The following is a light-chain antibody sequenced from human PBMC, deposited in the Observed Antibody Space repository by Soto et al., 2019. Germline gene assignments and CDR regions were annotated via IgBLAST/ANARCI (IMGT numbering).Light chain of an antibody. CDR3: QQYNNWRFT. CDR2: GAS. J-gene: IGKJ3*01. V-gene: IGKV3-15*01. Sequence: EIVMTQSPATLSVSPGERATLSCRSSQSVSSNLAWYQQKPGQAPRLLIYGASTRATGIPARFSGSGSGTEFTLTISSLQSEDFAVYYCQQYNNWRFTVGRGTKVDIK. CDR1: QSVSSN.